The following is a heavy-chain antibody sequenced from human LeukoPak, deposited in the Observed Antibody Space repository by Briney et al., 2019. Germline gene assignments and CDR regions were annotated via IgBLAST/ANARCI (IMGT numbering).Heavy chain of an antibody. V-gene: IGHV1-69*05. D-gene: IGHD3-22*01. CDR2: TIPIFGTA. Sequence: SVTVSFKASGGTFISYAISWVRPAPGQELEWMGGTIPIFGTANYPQKFQGRATITTDESTSTAYMELNSQRSDGRAVCVCARPYYYDSSGYYPSSYYFDYWGQGTLVTVSS. CDR1: GGTFISYA. CDR3: ARPYYYDSSGYYPSSYYFDY. J-gene: IGHJ4*02.